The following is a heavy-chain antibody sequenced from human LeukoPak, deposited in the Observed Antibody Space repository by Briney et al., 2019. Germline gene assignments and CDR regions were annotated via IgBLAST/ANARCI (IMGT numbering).Heavy chain of an antibody. CDR2: ISGSGGST. D-gene: IGHD4-11*01. CDR3: ARSWGLHIDY. J-gene: IGHJ4*02. Sequence: GGSLRLSCAASGFTFSSYAMSWVRQAPGKGLEWVSAISGSGGSTYYADSVKGRFTISRDNPKNTLYLQMNSLRAEDTAVYYCARSWGLHIDYWGQGTLVTVSS. CDR1: GFTFSSYA. V-gene: IGHV3-23*01.